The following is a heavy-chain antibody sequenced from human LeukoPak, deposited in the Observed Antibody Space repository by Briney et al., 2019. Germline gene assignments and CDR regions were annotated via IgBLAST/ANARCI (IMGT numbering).Heavy chain of an antibody. J-gene: IGHJ4*02. CDR1: GDSISTTTYY. Sequence: PSETLSLTCTVSGDSISTTTYYWGWIRQPPGKGLEWIGSFYYSGSPYYNPSLKSRVTISVDTSKNQFSLKLTSVTAADTAVYYCARHRNHQPHDYWGQGTLVTVSS. D-gene: IGHD1-14*01. CDR3: ARHRNHQPHDY. CDR2: FYYSGSP. V-gene: IGHV4-39*01.